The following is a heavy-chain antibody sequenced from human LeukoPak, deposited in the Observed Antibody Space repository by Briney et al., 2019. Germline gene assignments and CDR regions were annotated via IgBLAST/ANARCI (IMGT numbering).Heavy chain of an antibody. CDR1: GGTFISDA. D-gene: IGHD3-9*01. Sequence: GAPVKGSCKASGGTFISDAISWGRQGPGQGLEWMGGINPIFGTANYAQKFQGRVTITADESTSTAYLELSSLRYEDTAVYYCARDHGDILTGIYYYYGMDVWGKGTTVTVSS. CDR3: ARDHGDILTGIYYYYGMDV. J-gene: IGHJ6*04. CDR2: INPIFGTA. V-gene: IGHV1-69*13.